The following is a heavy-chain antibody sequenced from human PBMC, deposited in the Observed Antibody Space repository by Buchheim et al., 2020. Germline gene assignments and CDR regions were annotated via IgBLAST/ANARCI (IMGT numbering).Heavy chain of an antibody. CDR1: GGSFSGYY. CDR2: INHSGST. Sequence: QVQLQQWGAGLLKPSETLSLTCAVYGGSFSGYYWSWIRQPPGKGLEWIGEINHSGSTNYNPSLKSRVTISVDTSKNQFSLKLSSVTAADTAVYYCATCRSPPALWGSYRYTGLDVWGQGTT. CDR3: ATCRSPPALWGSYRYTGLDV. J-gene: IGHJ6*02. D-gene: IGHD3-16*02. V-gene: IGHV4-34*01.